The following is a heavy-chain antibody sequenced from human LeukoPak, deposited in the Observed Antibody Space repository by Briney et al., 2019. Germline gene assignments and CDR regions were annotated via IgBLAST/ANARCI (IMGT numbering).Heavy chain of an antibody. J-gene: IGHJ4*02. Sequence: GGSLRLSCAASGFTFSSYAMHWVRQAPGKGLEWVAVISYDGSNKYYADSVKGRFTISRDNSKNSLYLQMNSLRAEDTAVYYCARDLAGYFGEQSPDYWGQGTLVTVSS. CDR1: GFTFSSYA. V-gene: IGHV3-30*04. CDR3: ARDLAGYFGEQSPDY. D-gene: IGHD3-10*01. CDR2: ISYDGSNK.